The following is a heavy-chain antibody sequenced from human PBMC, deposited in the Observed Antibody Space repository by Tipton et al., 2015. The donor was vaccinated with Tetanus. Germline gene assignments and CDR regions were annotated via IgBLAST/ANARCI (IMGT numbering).Heavy chain of an antibody. CDR2: IKQEGGEM. CDR1: GFIFSTRW. Sequence: SLRLSCAASGFIFSTRWMSWVRQAPGKGLEWVASIKQEGGEMDYVDSVRGRFTISGDSAKNSVHLQMNSLGPEDTALYYCAKDTGVTPHYGMDVWGQGTTVTVSS. V-gene: IGHV3-7*03. D-gene: IGHD2-21*02. CDR3: AKDTGVTPHYGMDV. J-gene: IGHJ6*02.